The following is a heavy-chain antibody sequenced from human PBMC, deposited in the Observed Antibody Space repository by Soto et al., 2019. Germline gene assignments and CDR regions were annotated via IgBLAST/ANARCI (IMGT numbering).Heavy chain of an antibody. D-gene: IGHD3-22*01. J-gene: IGHJ4*02. CDR3: ACDRHCYDSSGYSNNDY. Sequence: ASVKVSCKAFGYTFSSYAVHWVRQAPGQTLEWMGWINGGNDNTAYSQKFQGRVTMTRDTSTSTVYMELSSLRSEDTAVYYCACDRHCYDSSGYSNNDYWGQGTLVTVSS. V-gene: IGHV1-3*01. CDR2: INGGNDNT. CDR1: GYTFSSYA.